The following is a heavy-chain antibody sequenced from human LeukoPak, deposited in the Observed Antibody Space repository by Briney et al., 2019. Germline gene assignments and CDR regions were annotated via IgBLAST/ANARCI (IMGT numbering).Heavy chain of an antibody. D-gene: IGHD3-16*02. CDR3: AITPLRLGELSSIDY. Sequence: SETLSLTCTVSGGSIDSRSYYRGWIRQPPGKGLEWIGSIYSSGSTYYNPSLKSRVTISVDTSKNQFSLKLSSVTAADTAVYYCAITPLRLGELSSIDYWGQGTLVTVSS. V-gene: IGHV4-39*01. CDR1: GGSIDSRSYY. CDR2: IYSSGST. J-gene: IGHJ4*02.